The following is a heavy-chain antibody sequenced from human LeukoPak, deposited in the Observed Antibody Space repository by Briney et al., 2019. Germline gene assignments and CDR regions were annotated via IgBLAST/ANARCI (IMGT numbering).Heavy chain of an antibody. J-gene: IGHJ6*02. CDR1: GFTVSSNY. CDR2: ITNNGTTI. Sequence: GGSLRLSCAASGFTVSSNYMNWGSQALGRGREWVSYITNNGTTIYYADFVKRRFAISRDNAENSLYLQMNSLRAEDTAIYYCARDQWLAYYYHGMDVWGQGTTVTVSS. D-gene: IGHD6-19*01. CDR3: ARDQWLAYYYHGMDV. V-gene: IGHV3-48*04.